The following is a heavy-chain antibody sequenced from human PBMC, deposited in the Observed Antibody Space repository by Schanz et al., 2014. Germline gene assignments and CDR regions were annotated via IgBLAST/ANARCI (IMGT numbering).Heavy chain of an antibody. V-gene: IGHV3-21*01. Sequence: EVQLLESGGGLVKPGGSLRLSCGASGFTFSDYSMNWVRQAPGKGLEWVSSISDSSSYIYYADSVKGRFTISRDNAKNSLYLQMSSLRAEDTAVYYCARDRVQYSSGWYSDSWGQGTLVTVSS. J-gene: IGHJ4*02. D-gene: IGHD6-19*01. CDR3: ARDRVQYSSGWYSDS. CDR2: ISDSSSYI. CDR1: GFTFSDYS.